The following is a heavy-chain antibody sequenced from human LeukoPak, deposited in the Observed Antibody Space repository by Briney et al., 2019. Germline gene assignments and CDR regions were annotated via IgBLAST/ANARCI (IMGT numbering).Heavy chain of an antibody. CDR1: GFTFSTYA. CDR2: ISVSGAGT. J-gene: IGHJ4*02. V-gene: IGHV3-23*01. D-gene: IGHD3-10*02. CDR3: ARGVNYFVLEY. Sequence: GGSLRLSCAASGFTFSTYAMSWVRQAPGKGLEWVSAISVSGAGTYYADSVKGRFTISRDNSRNTLYLQMNSLSAEDTAVYYCARGVNYFVLEYWGQGTLVTVSS.